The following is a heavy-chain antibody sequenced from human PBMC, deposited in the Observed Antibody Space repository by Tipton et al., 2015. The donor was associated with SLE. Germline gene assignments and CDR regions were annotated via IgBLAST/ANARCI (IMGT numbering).Heavy chain of an antibody. V-gene: IGHV4-39*07. CDR3: TRHAHTRGRLDI. Sequence: LRLSCSVSGGSISISKYYWAWIRQPPGKGLEWVASIYYSGSTYYKPSHTSRVTITVDTYKNQFSLNLSSVTAADTAVYYCTRHAHTRGRLDIWGQGTMVTVSS. CDR2: IYYSGST. J-gene: IGHJ3*02. CDR1: GGSISISKYY.